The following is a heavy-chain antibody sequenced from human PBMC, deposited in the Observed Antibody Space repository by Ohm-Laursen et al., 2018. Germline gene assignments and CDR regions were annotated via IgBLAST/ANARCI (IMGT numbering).Heavy chain of an antibody. CDR3: ARVQMDFEGIPMN. CDR2: ISSSGSTI. V-gene: IGHV3-48*03. CDR1: GFTFSSYE. D-gene: IGHD3-22*01. Sequence: SLRLSCSASGFTFSSYEMNWVRQAPGKGLEWVSYISSSGSTIYYAESVKGRFTISRDNAKNSLYLQMNSLRAEDTAVYYCARVQMDFEGIPMNWGQGTLVTVSS. J-gene: IGHJ4*02.